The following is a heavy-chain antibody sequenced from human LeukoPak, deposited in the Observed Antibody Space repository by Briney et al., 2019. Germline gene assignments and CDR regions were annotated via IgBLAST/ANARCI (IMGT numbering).Heavy chain of an antibody. D-gene: IGHD3-10*01. CDR3: ARSGFGVLYYHGMDV. CDR1: GFTVSSNY. Sequence: GGSLRLSCAASGFTVSSNYMSWVCQAPGKGLEWVSIIYGADSTYYADSVKGRFTISRDNSKNTLYLQMNSLRAEDTAVYYCARSGFGVLYYHGMDVWGQGTTVTVSS. J-gene: IGHJ6*02. V-gene: IGHV3-66*01. CDR2: IYGADST.